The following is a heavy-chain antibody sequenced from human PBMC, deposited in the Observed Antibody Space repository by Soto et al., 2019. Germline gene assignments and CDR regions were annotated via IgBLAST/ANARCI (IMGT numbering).Heavy chain of an antibody. CDR3: ARGIEGWYQGRYYYGMDV. D-gene: IGHD6-19*01. J-gene: IGHJ6*02. V-gene: IGHV4-61*01. Sequence: SETLSLTCTVSGGSVSSGSYYWSWIRQPPGKGLEWIGYIYYSGSTNYNPSLKSRVTISVDTSKNQYSLKLSSVTAADTAVFYCARGIEGWYQGRYYYGMDVWGQGTTVTVS. CDR2: IYYSGST. CDR1: GGSVSSGSYY.